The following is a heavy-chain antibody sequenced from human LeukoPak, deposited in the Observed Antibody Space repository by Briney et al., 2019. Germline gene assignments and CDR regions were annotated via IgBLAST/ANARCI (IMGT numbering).Heavy chain of an antibody. CDR1: GFNFSSYG. V-gene: IGHV3-30*02. J-gene: IGHJ2*01. CDR2: IRYDGSNT. D-gene: IGHD7-27*01. Sequence: PGGSLRLSCAASGFNFSSYGMHWVRQAPGKGLEWVAFIRYDGSNTYYADSVKGRFTISRDNAKNSLYLQMNSLRAEDTALYYCAKDLGLYWYFDLWGRGTLVTVSS. CDR3: AKDLGLYWYFDL.